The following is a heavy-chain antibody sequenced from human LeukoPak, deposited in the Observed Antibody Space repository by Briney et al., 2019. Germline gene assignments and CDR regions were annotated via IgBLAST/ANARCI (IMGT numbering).Heavy chain of an antibody. V-gene: IGHV3-21*01. CDR3: ARGATDTTRWFDP. J-gene: IGHJ5*02. D-gene: IGHD1-7*01. Sequence: PGGSLRLSCAASGFTFNTYSMSWVRQAPGKGLEWVSIISRTSESIFYADSVKGRFTISRDNAKNSLYLQMNGLRAKDTAAYYCARGATDTTRWFDPWGQGTLVTVSS. CDR2: ISRTSESI. CDR1: GFTFNTYS.